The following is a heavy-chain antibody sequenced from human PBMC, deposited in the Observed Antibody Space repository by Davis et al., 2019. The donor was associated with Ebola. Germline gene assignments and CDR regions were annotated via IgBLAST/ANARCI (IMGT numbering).Heavy chain of an antibody. J-gene: IGHJ4*02. Sequence: PSETLSLTCSVSGDSISRDYWSWIRQPPGEGLEWIGYIYYSERTNYNPSLMSRVTISADTSKNQFSLKLKSVTTADTAVYYCARGGQAAAANLDLWGQGILVIVSS. CDR1: GDSISRDY. D-gene: IGHD6-13*01. CDR3: ARGGQAAAANLDL. CDR2: IYYSERT. V-gene: IGHV4-59*01.